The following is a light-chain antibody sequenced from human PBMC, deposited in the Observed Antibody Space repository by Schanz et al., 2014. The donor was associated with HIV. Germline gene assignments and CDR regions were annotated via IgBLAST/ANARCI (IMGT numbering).Light chain of an antibody. CDR1: SNDVGTYNL. V-gene: IGLV2-14*02. Sequence: QSALTQPASVSGSPGQSITISCTGTSNDVGTYNLVSWYQQHPGKAPQLMIYEVSKRPSGVSDRFSGSKSDNTASLTISGLQPEDEADYYCISYTRDTVLFGGGTKLTVL. J-gene: IGLJ2*01. CDR2: EVS. CDR3: ISYTRDTVL.